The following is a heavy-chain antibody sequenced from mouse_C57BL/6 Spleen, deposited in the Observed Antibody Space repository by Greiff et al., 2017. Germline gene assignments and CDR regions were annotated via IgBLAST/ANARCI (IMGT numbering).Heavy chain of an antibody. D-gene: IGHD1-1*01. CDR2: IDPSDSYT. V-gene: IGHV1-69*01. CDR3: ARSGITTVVANDAMDY. CDR1: GYTFTSYW. J-gene: IGHJ4*01. Sequence: QVQLQQPGAELVMPGASVKLSCKASGYTFTSYWMHWVKQRPGQGLEWIGGIDPSDSYTNYNQKFKGKSTLTVDKSSSTAYMQLSSLTSEDSAVYYCARSGITTVVANDAMDYWGQGTSVTVSS.